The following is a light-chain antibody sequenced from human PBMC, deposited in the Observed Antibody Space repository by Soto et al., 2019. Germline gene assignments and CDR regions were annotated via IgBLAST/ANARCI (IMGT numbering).Light chain of an antibody. CDR2: GAT. Sequence: EIVLTQSPGTLSLSPGERATLSFRSSQSVSISYLAWYQQKPGQAPRLLIYGATSRATGIPDRFSGSGSGTDFTLTISRLEPEDFAVYYCQQYGSSPGTFGQGTKVDIK. J-gene: IGKJ1*01. CDR3: QQYGSSPGT. CDR1: QSVSISY. V-gene: IGKV3-20*01.